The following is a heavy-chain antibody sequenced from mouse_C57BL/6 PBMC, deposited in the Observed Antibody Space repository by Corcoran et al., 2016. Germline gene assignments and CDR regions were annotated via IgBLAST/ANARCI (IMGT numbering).Heavy chain of an antibody. CDR3: ARITTAWYFDV. CDR1: GYSITSGYY. J-gene: IGHJ1*03. V-gene: IGHV3-6*01. Sequence: DVQLQESGPGLVKPSQSLSLTCSVTGYSITSGYYWNWIRQFPGNKLEWMGYISYDGSNNYNPSLKNRISITRDTSKNQFFLKLNSVTTEDTATYYCARITTAWYFDVWGTGTTVTVSS. D-gene: IGHD1-2*01. CDR2: ISYDGSN.